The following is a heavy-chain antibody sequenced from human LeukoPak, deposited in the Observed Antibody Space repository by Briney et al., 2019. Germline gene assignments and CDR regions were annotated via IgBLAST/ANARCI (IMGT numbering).Heavy chain of an antibody. CDR3: ARDKWGYYYDSSDAFDI. V-gene: IGHV1-18*01. D-gene: IGHD3-22*01. CDR2: IIPIFGTA. CDR1: GDSVRSYG. J-gene: IGHJ3*02. Sequence: GASVKVSCKASGDSVRSYGITWVRQAPGQGLEWMGGIIPIFGTANYAQKLQGRVTMTTDTSTSTAYMELRSLRSDDTAVYYCARDKWGYYYDSSDAFDIWGQGTMVTVSS.